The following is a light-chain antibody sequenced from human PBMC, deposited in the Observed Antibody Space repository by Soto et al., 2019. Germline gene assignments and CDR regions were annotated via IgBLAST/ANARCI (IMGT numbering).Light chain of an antibody. CDR2: GAS. J-gene: IGKJ1*01. V-gene: IGKV3-15*01. CDR1: QSVSSN. CDR3: QQYNNRPPWT. Sequence: EIVLTQSPGILSLSPGERATLSCRASQSVSSNLAWYQRKPGQAPRLLIYGASTRATDIPDRFSGSGSGTELTLTISSLQSEDFAVYYCQQYNNRPPWTFGQGTKVDIK.